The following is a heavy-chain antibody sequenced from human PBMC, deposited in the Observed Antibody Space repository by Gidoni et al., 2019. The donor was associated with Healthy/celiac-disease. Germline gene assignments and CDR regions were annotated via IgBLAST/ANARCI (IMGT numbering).Heavy chain of an antibody. Sequence: EVQLLESGGGLVQPGGSLRLSCAASGFTFSSYAMSWVRQAPGKGLEWVSAISGSGGSTYYADSVKGRFTISRDNSKNTLYLQMNSLRAEDTAVYYCAKVAPPYGDYAEYFQHWGQGTLVTVSS. J-gene: IGHJ1*01. V-gene: IGHV3-23*01. CDR1: GFTFSSYA. D-gene: IGHD4-17*01. CDR2: ISGSGGST. CDR3: AKVAPPYGDYAEYFQH.